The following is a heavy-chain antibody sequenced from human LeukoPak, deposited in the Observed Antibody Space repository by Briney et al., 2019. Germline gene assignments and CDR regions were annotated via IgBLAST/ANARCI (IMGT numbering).Heavy chain of an antibody. V-gene: IGHV1-2*02. CDR1: GYTFTGYY. Sequence: ASVTVSCKASGYTFTGYYMHWVRQAPGQGLEWMGWINPNSGGTNYAQKFQGRVTMTRDTSISTAYMELSRLRSDDTAMYYCARKGGRYYGSGSYSPIDYWGQGTLVTVSS. J-gene: IGHJ4*02. CDR2: INPNSGGT. D-gene: IGHD3-10*01. CDR3: ARKGGRYYGSGSYSPIDY.